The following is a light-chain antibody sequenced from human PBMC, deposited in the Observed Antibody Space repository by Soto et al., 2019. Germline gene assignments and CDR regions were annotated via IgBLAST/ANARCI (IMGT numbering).Light chain of an antibody. V-gene: IGKV1-5*01. CDR3: QQYDSYSLT. Sequence: IQMTQTPSTLSASVGERVTITCRASRGISSWLAWFQQKPGKAPKLLIYDASTLESGVPSRFSGSGSGTEFTLTITSLQPDDFATYFCQQYDSYSLTFGPGTKVDIK. J-gene: IGKJ3*01. CDR2: DAS. CDR1: RGISSW.